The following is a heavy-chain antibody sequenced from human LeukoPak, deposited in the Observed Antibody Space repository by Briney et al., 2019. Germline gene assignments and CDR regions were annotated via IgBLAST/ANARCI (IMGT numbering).Heavy chain of an antibody. V-gene: IGHV3-7*01. D-gene: IGHD3-10*01. CDR3: ARDRVTMVRGVPYNWFDP. CDR1: GFTFSSYG. Sequence: PGGSLRLSCAASGFTFSSYGMSWVRQAPGKGLEWVANIKQDGSEKYYVDSVKGRFTISRDNAKNSLYLQMNSLRAEDTAVYYCARDRVTMVRGVPYNWFDPWGQGTLVTVSS. CDR2: IKQDGSEK. J-gene: IGHJ5*02.